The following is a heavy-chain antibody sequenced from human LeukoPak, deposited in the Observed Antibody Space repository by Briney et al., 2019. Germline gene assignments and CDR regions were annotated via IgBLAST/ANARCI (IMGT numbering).Heavy chain of an antibody. J-gene: IGHJ4*02. Sequence: GASVKVSCKASGYTFTSYGISWVRQAPGQGLEWMGWISAYNGNTNYAQMLQGRVTMTTDTSTSTAYMELRSLRSDDTAVYYCARDRCSSTSCFCDYWGQGTLVTVSS. CDR1: GYTFTSYG. CDR3: ARDRCSSTSCFCDY. V-gene: IGHV1-18*01. CDR2: ISAYNGNT. D-gene: IGHD2-2*01.